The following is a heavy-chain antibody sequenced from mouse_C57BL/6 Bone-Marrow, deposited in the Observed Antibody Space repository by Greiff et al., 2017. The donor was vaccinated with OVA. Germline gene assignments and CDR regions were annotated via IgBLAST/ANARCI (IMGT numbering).Heavy chain of an antibody. V-gene: IGHV1-26*01. CDR2: INPNNGGT. CDR1: GYTFTDYY. J-gene: IGHJ2*01. CDR3: ARGTLYYDYGGNY. D-gene: IGHD2-4*01. Sequence: EVQLQQSGPELVKPGASVKISCKASGYTFTDYYMNWVKQSHGKSLEWIGDINPNNGGTSYNQKFKGKATLTVDKSSSTAYMELRSLTSEDSAVYYCARGTLYYDYGGNYWGQGTTLTVSS.